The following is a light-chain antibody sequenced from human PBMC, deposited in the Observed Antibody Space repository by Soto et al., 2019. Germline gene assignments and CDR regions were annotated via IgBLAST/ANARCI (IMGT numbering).Light chain of an antibody. V-gene: IGLV2-23*01. J-gene: IGLJ2*01. CDR2: EGS. CDR1: SSDVGSYNL. Sequence: QSALTQPASVSGSPGQSITISCTGTSSDVGSYNLVSWYQQHPGKAPKLMIYEGSKWPSGVSNRFSGSKSGNTASLTISGLQAKDEADYYCCSYAGGDVVFGGGTKLTVL. CDR3: CSYAGGDVV.